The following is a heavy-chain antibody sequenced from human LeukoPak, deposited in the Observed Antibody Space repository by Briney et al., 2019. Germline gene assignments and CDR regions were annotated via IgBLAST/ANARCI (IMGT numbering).Heavy chain of an antibody. CDR3: ARDGDY. CDR1: GGSVSSGSDY. V-gene: IGHV4-61*01. Sequence: SETLSLSCTVSGGSVSSGSDYWSWIRQPPGKGLEWIGYIYHSGSTNYNPSLKSRVTISVDTSKNQLSLKLSSVTAADTAVYYCARDGDYWGQGTLVTVSS. J-gene: IGHJ4*02. CDR2: IYHSGST.